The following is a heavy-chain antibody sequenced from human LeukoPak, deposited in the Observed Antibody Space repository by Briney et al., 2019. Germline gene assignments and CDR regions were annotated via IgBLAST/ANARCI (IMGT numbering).Heavy chain of an antibody. J-gene: IGHJ4*02. CDR2: LSYGGTNK. Sequence: QPGRSLRLSCAASGFTFSDYAMHWVRQAPGKGLEWVAVLSYGGTNKYYADSVKGRFTISRDNSKNTLYLQMNSLRAEDTAVYYCASTSGWYEPIDYWGQGTLVTVSS. CDR1: GFTFSDYA. D-gene: IGHD6-19*01. V-gene: IGHV3-30-3*01. CDR3: ASTSGWYEPIDY.